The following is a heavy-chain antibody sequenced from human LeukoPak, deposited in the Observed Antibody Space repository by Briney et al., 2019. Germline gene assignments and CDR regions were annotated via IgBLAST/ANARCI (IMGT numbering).Heavy chain of an antibody. Sequence: SETLSLTCTVSGGSISSYYWSWIRQPAGKGLEWIGRIYVSGSTNYNPSLKSRVTMSVDTSKNQFSLKLSSVTAADTAVYYCAKDLQTIVVGGAFDIWGQGTMVTVSS. V-gene: IGHV4-4*07. CDR3: AKDLQTIVVGGAFDI. CDR2: IYVSGST. D-gene: IGHD2-2*01. CDR1: GGSISSYY. J-gene: IGHJ3*02.